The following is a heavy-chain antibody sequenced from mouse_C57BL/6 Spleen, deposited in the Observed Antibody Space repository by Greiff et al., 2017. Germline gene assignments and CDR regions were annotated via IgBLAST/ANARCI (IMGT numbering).Heavy chain of an antibody. CDR1: GYSFTGYY. D-gene: IGHD2-4*01. CDR3: ATPLYDYDDGFAY. V-gene: IGHV1-42*01. J-gene: IGHJ3*01. Sequence: VQLQQSGPELVKPGASVTISCKASGYSFTGYYMNWVKQSPEKSLEWIGEINPSTGGTTYNQKFKAKATLTVDKSSSTAYMQLKSLTSEDSAVYYCATPLYDYDDGFAYWGQGTLVTVSA. CDR2: INPSTGGT.